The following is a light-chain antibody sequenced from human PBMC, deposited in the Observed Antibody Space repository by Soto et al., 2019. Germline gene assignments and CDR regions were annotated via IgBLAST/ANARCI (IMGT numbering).Light chain of an antibody. V-gene: IGLV2-14*03. CDR1: RSDIGAYTF. Sequence: QSVLTQPASVSGSPGQSITITCTGTRSDIGAYTFVSWYHQHPGEVPKLMLYDVSIRPSGVSNRFSGSKSGNTASLTISGLQAEDEADYYCTSWTTSTTMIFGGGTKVTVL. CDR3: TSWTTSTTMI. J-gene: IGLJ2*01. CDR2: DVS.